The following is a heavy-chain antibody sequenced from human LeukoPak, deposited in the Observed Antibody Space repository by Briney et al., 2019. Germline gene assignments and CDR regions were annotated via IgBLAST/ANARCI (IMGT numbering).Heavy chain of an antibody. J-gene: IGHJ4*02. CDR2: ISGSGGST. D-gene: IGHD1-26*01. CDR3: AKKWGVGTTTLDYFDY. V-gene: IGHV3-23*01. CDR1: GFTFSNYA. Sequence: GGSLRLSCAASGFTFSNYAMSWVRQAPGKGLEWVSGISGSGGSTYYADSVKGRLTISRDNPKNTLYLQMNSLTDEDTAVYYCAKKWGVGTTTLDYFDYWGQGTLVTVSS.